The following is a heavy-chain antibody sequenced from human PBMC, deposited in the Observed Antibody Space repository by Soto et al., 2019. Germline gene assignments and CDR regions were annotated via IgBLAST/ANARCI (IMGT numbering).Heavy chain of an antibody. J-gene: IGHJ4*02. CDR1: GFTFSSSA. V-gene: IGHV3-23*01. Sequence: GGSLRLSCAASGFTFSSSAISWVRQAPGKGLEWVSAVSANGQGIYYADSVRGRFTISRDNSKSTVFLHMDSLSAEDTAVYYCAKDRHYPRDYFHYWGQGTLVTV. CDR3: AKDRHYPRDYFHY. CDR2: VSANGQGI. D-gene: IGHD3-10*01.